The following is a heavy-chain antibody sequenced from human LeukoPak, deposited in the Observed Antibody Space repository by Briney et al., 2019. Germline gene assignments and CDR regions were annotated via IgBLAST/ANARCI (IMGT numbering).Heavy chain of an antibody. V-gene: IGHV1-2*02. CDR2: IDPNSGGT. CDR1: RYTFSGYY. CDR3: ARDGWYKSYMDV. Sequence: ASVTVSCEASRYTFSGYYIHWARQAPGQGLEWMGWIDPNSGGTNYAQKFQGRVTMTREKSISTAYMELSRLRSDDTAVYYCARDGWYKSYMDVWGKGTTVIVSS. D-gene: IGHD6-19*01. J-gene: IGHJ6*03.